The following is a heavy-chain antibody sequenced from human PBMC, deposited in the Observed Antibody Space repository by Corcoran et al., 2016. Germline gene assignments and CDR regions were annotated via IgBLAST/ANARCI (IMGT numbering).Heavy chain of an antibody. V-gene: IGHV1-3*04. D-gene: IGHD2-8*02. Sequence: QVQLVQSATEVKKPGASVKVSCKASGYTFTYYAMHWVRQAPGQSLEWMGWLNTANGDTKYSQKFQDRVTITRATSACTTYMEVSSLRSEDTARYDCARDRADMATGGGAGGDWGQGSLVTVSS. J-gene: IGHJ4*02. CDR2: LNTANGDT. CDR1: GYTFTYYA. CDR3: ARDRADMATGGGAGGD.